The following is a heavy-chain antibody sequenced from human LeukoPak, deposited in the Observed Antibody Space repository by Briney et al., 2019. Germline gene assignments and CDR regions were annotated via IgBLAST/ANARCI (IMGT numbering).Heavy chain of an antibody. CDR1: SGSISSYH. J-gene: IGHJ4*02. Sequence: SETLSHTCTVSSGSISSYHWSWIPQPPRESLEYIVHIYYTGTTDYNPSLKSRVTMSVDTSKSQFSLWLISVTASDTAVYFCAGAPNQHYFDYWGQGTLVAVSS. CDR3: AGAPNQHYFDY. CDR2: IYYTGTT. V-gene: IGHV4-59*01.